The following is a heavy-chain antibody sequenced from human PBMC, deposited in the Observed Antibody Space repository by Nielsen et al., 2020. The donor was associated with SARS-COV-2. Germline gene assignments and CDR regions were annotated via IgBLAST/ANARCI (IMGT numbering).Heavy chain of an antibody. V-gene: IGHV1-2*06. Sequence: ASVKVSCKASGYTFTGYYMHWVRQAPGQGLEWMGRINPNSGGTNYAQKFQGRVTMTRDTSISTAYMELSRLRSDDTAMYYCARLTRPTRGAYFDYWGQGTLVTVSS. CDR1: GYTFTGYY. CDR3: ARLTRPTRGAYFDY. J-gene: IGHJ4*02. D-gene: IGHD1-26*01. CDR2: INPNSGGT.